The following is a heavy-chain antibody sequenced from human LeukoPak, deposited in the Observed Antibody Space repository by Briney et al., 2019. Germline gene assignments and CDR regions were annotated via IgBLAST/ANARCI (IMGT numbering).Heavy chain of an antibody. V-gene: IGHV4-61*01. Sequence: SETLSLTRTVSGGSVSSGSYYWSWIRQPPGKGLEWIGYIYYSGSTNYNPSLKSRVTISVDTSKNQFSLKLSSVTAADTAVYYCARSEGDAFDIWGQGTMVTVSS. J-gene: IGHJ3*02. CDR1: GGSVSSGSYY. CDR2: IYYSGST. CDR3: ARSEGDAFDI.